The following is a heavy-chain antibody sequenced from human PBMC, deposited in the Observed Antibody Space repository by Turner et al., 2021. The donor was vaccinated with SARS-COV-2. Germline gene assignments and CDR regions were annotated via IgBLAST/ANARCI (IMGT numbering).Heavy chain of an antibody. CDR2: ISSSASTI. CDR3: ARVYSSSSGKGVDY. D-gene: IGHD6-13*01. Sequence: EVQQVESGGGLVQPGGSLRLSCAASGCTFTTYEINWVRQAPGKGLGWVSYISSSASTIYYADSVKGRFTISRDNAKTSLYLQMNSLRAEDTALYYCARVYSSSSGKGVDYWGQGTLVTVSS. J-gene: IGHJ4*02. V-gene: IGHV3-48*03. CDR1: GCTFTTYE.